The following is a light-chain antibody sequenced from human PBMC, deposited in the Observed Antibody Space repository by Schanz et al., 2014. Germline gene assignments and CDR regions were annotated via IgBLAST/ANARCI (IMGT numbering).Light chain of an antibody. J-gene: IGKJ4*01. V-gene: IGKV3-11*01. CDR1: QSVSSY. CDR2: RAS. Sequence: EIVMTQSPATLSVSPGERATLSCRASQSVSSYLAWYQQKPGQAPRLLIFRASNRATGIPDRFSGSGSGTDFTLTISSLEPEDFAVYYCQQRSNWPLTFGGGTKVEIK. CDR3: QQRSNWPLT.